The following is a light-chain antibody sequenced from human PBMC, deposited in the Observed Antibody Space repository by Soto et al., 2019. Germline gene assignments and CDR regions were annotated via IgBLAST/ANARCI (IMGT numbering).Light chain of an antibody. Sequence: DIVMTQTPLSSPVTLGQPASISCRSSQSLVHSDGNTYLSWLQQRPGQPPRLLIYKISNRFSGGPDRISGRGGRNKFHLENHKVETEGGRGFFRKQATPFPLTFRQRTKGGIK. CDR2: KIS. CDR1: QSLVHSDGNTY. V-gene: IGKV2-24*01. CDR3: KQATPFPLT. J-gene: IGKJ1*01.